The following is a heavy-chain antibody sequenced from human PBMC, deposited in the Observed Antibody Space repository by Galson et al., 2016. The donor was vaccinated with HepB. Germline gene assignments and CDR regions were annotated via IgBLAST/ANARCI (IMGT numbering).Heavy chain of an antibody. CDR3: ARGGEYGGIPSNWFGL. V-gene: IGHV6-1*01. CDR1: GDSVSRHGAS. D-gene: IGHD4-23*01. CDR2: TFFRSKWYH. Sequence: CAISGDSVSRHGASWNWIRQSPSRGLEWLGRTFFRSKWYHNYAPSMKSRITLNPDTSKGQVSLVMRSVTPEDTAVYYCARGGEYGGIPSNWFGLWGQGTLVTVSS. J-gene: IGHJ5*02.